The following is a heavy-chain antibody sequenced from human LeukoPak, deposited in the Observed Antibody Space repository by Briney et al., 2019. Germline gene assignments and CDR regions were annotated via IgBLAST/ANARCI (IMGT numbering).Heavy chain of an antibody. CDR3: ARDAAAAGSEAFDY. CDR1: GFTFSNAW. J-gene: IGHJ4*02. D-gene: IGHD6-13*01. CDR2: IKQDGSEK. Sequence: GGSLRLSCAASGFTFSNAWMSWVRQAPGKGLEWVANIKQDGSEKYYVDSVKGRFTISRDNAKNSLYLQMNSLRAEDTAVYYCARDAAAAGSEAFDYWGQGTLVTVSS. V-gene: IGHV3-7*01.